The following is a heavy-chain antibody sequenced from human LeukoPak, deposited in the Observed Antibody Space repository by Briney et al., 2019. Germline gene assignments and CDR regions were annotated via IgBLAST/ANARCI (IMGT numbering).Heavy chain of an antibody. CDR2: ISYDGSNK. CDR3: ARDPSPWSYYYYMDV. D-gene: IGHD2-15*01. Sequence: PGGSLRLSCAASGFTFSSYAMHWVRQAPGKGLEWVGVISYDGSNKYYADSVKGRFTISRDNSKNTLYLQMNSLRAEDTAVYYCARDPSPWSYYYYMDVWGKGTTVTVSS. V-gene: IGHV3-30-3*01. CDR1: GFTFSSYA. J-gene: IGHJ6*03.